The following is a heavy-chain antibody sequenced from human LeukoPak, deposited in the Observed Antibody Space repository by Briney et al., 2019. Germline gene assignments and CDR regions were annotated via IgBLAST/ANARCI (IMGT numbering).Heavy chain of an antibody. D-gene: IGHD5-24*01. CDR2: IYSGGST. J-gene: IGHJ3*02. CDR3: ARLEMATITHAFDI. V-gene: IGHV3-53*04. CDR1: GFTVSSNY. Sequence: GGSLRLSCAAAGFTVSSNYMSWVRQAPGKGLELVSVIYSGGSTYYADSVKGQFTISRHDPKNTLYLQMNSLRPEDTAVYYCARLEMATITHAFDIWGQGAMVTVSS.